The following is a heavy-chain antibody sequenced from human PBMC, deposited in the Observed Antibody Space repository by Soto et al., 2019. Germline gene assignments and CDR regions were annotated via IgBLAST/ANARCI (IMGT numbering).Heavy chain of an antibody. D-gene: IGHD6-13*01. J-gene: IGHJ4*02. Sequence: QVQLVESGGGVVQPGRSLRLSCAASGFTFSSYGMHWVRQAPGKGLEWVAVIWYDGSNKYYADSVKGRFTISRDNSKKTLYLQMNSLRAEYTAVYYCARDSLAAAGTSDYWGQGTLVTVSS. V-gene: IGHV3-33*01. CDR2: IWYDGSNK. CDR1: GFTFSSYG. CDR3: ARDSLAAAGTSDY.